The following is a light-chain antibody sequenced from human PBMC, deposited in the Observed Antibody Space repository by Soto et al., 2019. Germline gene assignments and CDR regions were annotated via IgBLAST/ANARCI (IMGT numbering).Light chain of an antibody. CDR2: WAS. Sequence: DIVMTQSPDSLAVSLGERATINCKSSQSLLYRFNAKKYLAWYQQKPGQPPKLLIYWASTRESGVPDRFSGSGFETDFTLTISSLQAEDVAVYYCQQYYSTPDTVGQGTKLEI. CDR1: QSLLYRFNAKKY. V-gene: IGKV4-1*01. CDR3: QQYYSTPDT. J-gene: IGKJ2*01.